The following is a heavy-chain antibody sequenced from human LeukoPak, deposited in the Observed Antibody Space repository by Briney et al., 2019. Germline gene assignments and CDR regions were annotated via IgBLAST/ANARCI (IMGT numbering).Heavy chain of an antibody. J-gene: IGHJ4*02. CDR1: GFTFSSYW. CDR2: IKQDGSEK. CDR3: ASDREYYYGSGSFDY. Sequence: GGSLRLPCAASGFTFSSYWMSWVRQAPGKGLEWVANIKQDGSEKYYLDSVKGRFTISRDNAKNSLYLQMNSLRAEDTAVYYCASDREYYYGSGSFDYWGQGTLVTVSS. D-gene: IGHD3-10*01. V-gene: IGHV3-7*04.